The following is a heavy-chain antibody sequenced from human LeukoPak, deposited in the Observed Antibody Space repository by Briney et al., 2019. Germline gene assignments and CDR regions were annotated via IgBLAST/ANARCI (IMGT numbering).Heavy chain of an antibody. Sequence: GGSLRLSCAASGFTVSSNYMSWVRQAPGKGLEWVSIIYSGGSTYYADSVKGRFSISRDNSKNTLYLQMNSLRAEDTAVYYCARLDRELIYEFDYWGQGTLVTVSS. CDR2: IYSGGST. J-gene: IGHJ4*02. D-gene: IGHD1-26*01. CDR1: GFTVSSNY. CDR3: ARLDRELIYEFDY. V-gene: IGHV3-66*01.